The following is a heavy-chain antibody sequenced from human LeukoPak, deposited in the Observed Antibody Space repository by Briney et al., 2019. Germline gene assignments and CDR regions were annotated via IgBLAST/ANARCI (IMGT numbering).Heavy chain of an antibody. CDR3: TSGVDYNY. V-gene: IGHV1-18*01. CDR2: ISTYNGQT. Sequence: ASVKVSCKASGGTFSSYAISWVRQAPGQGLEWVGWISTYNGQTDYAQSLQGRVVMTTDRSTSTAYMDLWSLRSDDTAVYYCTSGVDYNYWGQGTVVTVSS. J-gene: IGHJ4*02. D-gene: IGHD2-8*01. CDR1: GGTFSSYA.